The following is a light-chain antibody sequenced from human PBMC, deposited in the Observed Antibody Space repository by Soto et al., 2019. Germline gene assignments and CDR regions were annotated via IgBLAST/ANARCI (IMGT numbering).Light chain of an antibody. J-gene: IGLJ1*01. CDR1: NSDVGSYNV. Sequence: QSALTQPASVSGSPGQSITISCTGTNSDVGSYNVVSWYQHHPGEAPKLMIYEGTKRPSGVSNRFSGSKSGNSASLTISWLQPEDEADYYCCSYAGSIYVFGTGTKLTVL. CDR2: EGT. V-gene: IGLV2-23*01. CDR3: CSYAGSIYV.